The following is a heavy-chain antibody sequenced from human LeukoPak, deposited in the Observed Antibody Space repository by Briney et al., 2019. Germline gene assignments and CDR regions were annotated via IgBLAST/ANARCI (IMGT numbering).Heavy chain of an antibody. CDR2: ISSSSSYI. CDR1: GFSFRDYT. Sequence: GSLRLSCAASGFSFRDYTMNWVRQAPGKGLEWLASISSSSSYIYFANSVRGRFTISRDNAKNSLYLQMNSLRAEDTAVYYCAKDSPSRTATTEVPVDYWGQGTLVIVSS. V-gene: IGHV3-21*01. J-gene: IGHJ4*02. CDR3: AKDSPSRTATTEVPVDY. D-gene: IGHD1/OR15-1a*01.